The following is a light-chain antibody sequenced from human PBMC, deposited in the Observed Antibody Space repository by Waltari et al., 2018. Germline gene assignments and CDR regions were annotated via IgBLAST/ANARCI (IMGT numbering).Light chain of an antibody. J-gene: IGLJ2*01. CDR3: YSATDNDWL. CDR1: ILTKRY. Sequence: SYELTQPSSVSVSPGQTVRITCSGDILTKRYARWFQRKPGQAPIVIIYKDTERPSGIPERVSGSSSGTTVTLTITGAQVEDEADYYGYSATDNDWLFGGGTKLTVL. CDR2: KDT. V-gene: IGLV3-27*01.